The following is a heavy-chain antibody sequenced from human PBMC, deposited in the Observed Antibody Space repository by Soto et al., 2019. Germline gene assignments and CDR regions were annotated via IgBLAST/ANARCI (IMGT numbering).Heavy chain of an antibody. CDR3: VRGGSNYAS. Sequence: VQLVESGGGLVQPGGSLRLSCTASGFTFSDPWMTWVRQAPGKGLEWVARIKPDESEKKYADSVKGRFSISRDNAKNSMYLQMDSLRGVDTAVYYCVRGGSNYASWGQGTLVTVSS. V-gene: IGHV3-7*01. J-gene: IGHJ5*02. CDR2: IKPDESEK. CDR1: GFTFSDPW. D-gene: IGHD4-4*01.